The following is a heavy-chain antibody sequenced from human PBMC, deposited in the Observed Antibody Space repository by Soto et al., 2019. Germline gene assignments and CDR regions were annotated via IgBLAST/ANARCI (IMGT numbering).Heavy chain of an antibody. D-gene: IGHD4-17*01. J-gene: IGHJ4*02. V-gene: IGHV3-7*01. CDR1: GFTFSSYW. CDR3: ASTPNGDYDAY. Sequence: EVQLVESGGGLVQPGGSLRLSCAASGFTFSSYWMSWVCQAPGKGLEWVANIKQDGSEKYYVDSVKGRFTISRDNAKNSLYLQMNSLRAEDTAVYYCASTPNGDYDAYWGQGTLVTVSS. CDR2: IKQDGSEK.